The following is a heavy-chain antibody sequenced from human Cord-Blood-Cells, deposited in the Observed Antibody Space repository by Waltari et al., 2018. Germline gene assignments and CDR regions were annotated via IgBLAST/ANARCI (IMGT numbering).Heavy chain of an antibody. Sequence: QVQLVESGGGVVQPGRSLRISCAASGFTFSGYAMPWGRPAPGKGGEVLAFISVEGSNKYYDDAVKGRFTISRDNSKKTLYLQMNSLRAEDTAVYYCAAAAGTNPFDYWGQGTLVTVSS. V-gene: IGHV3-30-3*01. CDR3: AAAAGTNPFDY. J-gene: IGHJ4*02. CDR2: ISVEGSNK. D-gene: IGHD6-13*01. CDR1: GFTFSGYA.